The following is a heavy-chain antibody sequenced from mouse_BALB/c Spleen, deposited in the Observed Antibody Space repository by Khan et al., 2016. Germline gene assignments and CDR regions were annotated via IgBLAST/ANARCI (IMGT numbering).Heavy chain of an antibody. CDR1: GYTFTDYS. CDR2: INTETGEP. Sequence: QFQLVQSGPELKKPGETVKISCKASGYTFTDYSMHWVKQAPGKGLKWMGWINTETGEPTYADDFKGRFAFSLETSASTAYLQINNLKNADTATXVCASITTVVYYYAMYYWGQGTSVTVSS. J-gene: IGHJ4*01. D-gene: IGHD1-1*01. CDR3: ASITTVVYYYAMYY. V-gene: IGHV9-2-1*01.